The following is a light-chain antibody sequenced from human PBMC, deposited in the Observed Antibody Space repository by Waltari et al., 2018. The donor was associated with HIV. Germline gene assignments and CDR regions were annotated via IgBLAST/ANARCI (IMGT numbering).Light chain of an antibody. CDR3: QSADSSGTYV. CDR2: KDS. V-gene: IGLV3-25*03. J-gene: IGLJ1*01. CDR1: AFPKQY. Sequence: SYELKQPPSVSVSPGETARITCSGEAFPKQYAFWYQQKPGQAPVLVIYKDSERPSDIPERVSASGSGTVVTLTISGVQAEDEADYYCQSADSSGTYVFGTGTRVTVL.